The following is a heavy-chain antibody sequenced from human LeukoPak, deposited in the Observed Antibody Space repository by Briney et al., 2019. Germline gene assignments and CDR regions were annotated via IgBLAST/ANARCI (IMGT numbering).Heavy chain of an antibody. CDR1: GFTFSTYW. CDR3: ARGRTYDSSGYYEMFHFDY. D-gene: IGHD3-22*01. Sequence: GGSLRLSCGASGFTFSTYWMTWVRQAPGKGLEWVANIKQDGSENYYVDSVKGRFTIFRDNAKNSLYLQMNSLRAADTAVYYCARGRTYDSSGYYEMFHFDYWGQGTLVTVSS. J-gene: IGHJ4*02. CDR2: IKQDGSEN. V-gene: IGHV3-7*01.